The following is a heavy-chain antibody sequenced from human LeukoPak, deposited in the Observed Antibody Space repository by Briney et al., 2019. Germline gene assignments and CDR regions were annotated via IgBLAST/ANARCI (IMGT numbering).Heavy chain of an antibody. CDR1: GFTFSDYW. CDR2: IKQDGSEK. CDR3: ARMQSGGSCSIY. J-gene: IGHJ4*02. D-gene: IGHD2-15*01. Sequence: GGSLRLSCAATGFTFSDYWRSWVRQAPGKGLEWVANIKQDGSEKYYVDSVKGRFTISRDNAKNSLYLQMNSLRAEDTAVYYCARMQSGGSCSIYWGQGTLVTVSS. V-gene: IGHV3-7*01.